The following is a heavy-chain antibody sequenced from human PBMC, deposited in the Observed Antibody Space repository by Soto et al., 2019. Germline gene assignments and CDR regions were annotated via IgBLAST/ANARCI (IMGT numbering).Heavy chain of an antibody. Sequence: GGSLRLSCAASGFTFSSYWMSWVRQAPGKGLEWVANIKQDGSEKYYVDSVKGRFTISRDNAKNSLYLQMNSLRAEDTAVYYCARVEVTMVRGVRYYYYMDVWGKGTTVTVSS. J-gene: IGHJ6*03. D-gene: IGHD3-10*01. CDR3: ARVEVTMVRGVRYYYYMDV. CDR2: IKQDGSEK. V-gene: IGHV3-7*01. CDR1: GFTFSSYW.